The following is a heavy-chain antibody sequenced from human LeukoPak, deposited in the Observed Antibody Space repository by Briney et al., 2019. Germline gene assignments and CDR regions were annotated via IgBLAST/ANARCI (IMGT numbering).Heavy chain of an antibody. V-gene: IGHV3-72*01. CDR1: GFTFSDHY. D-gene: IGHD3-10*01. CDR3: AKDPSDLGGSGSNNYFDC. CDR2: SRNKANSYSI. Sequence: QPGGSLRLSCAASGFTFSDHYMDWVRQAPGKGLEWVGRSRNKANSYSIDYAASVKGRFIISRDDSENSLYLQMSSLKTEDTAVYYCAKDPSDLGGSGSNNYFDCWGQGTLVTVSS. J-gene: IGHJ4*02.